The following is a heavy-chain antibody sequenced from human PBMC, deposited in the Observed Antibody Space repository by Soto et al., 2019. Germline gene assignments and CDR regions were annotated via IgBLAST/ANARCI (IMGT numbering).Heavy chain of an antibody. J-gene: IGHJ4*02. V-gene: IGHV2-5*02. Sequence: QITLKESGPTLVKPTQTLTLTCTFSGFSLSTSGVGVGWIRQPPGKALEWLALIYWDDDKRYSPSLKSRLTITKDTSKNQVVLKMPNMDPVDTATYFCAHLNYDYVWGSPVLCPFIDYWGQGTLVTVSS. CDR3: AHLNYDYVWGSPVLCPFIDY. D-gene: IGHD3-16*01. CDR2: IYWDDDK. CDR1: GFSLSTSGVG.